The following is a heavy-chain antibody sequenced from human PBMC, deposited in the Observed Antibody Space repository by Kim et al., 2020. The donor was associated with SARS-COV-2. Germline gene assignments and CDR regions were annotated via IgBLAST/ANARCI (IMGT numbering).Heavy chain of an antibody. CDR2: ISGDGGST. V-gene: IGHV3-43*02. D-gene: IGHD5-12*01. CDR1: GFTFDDYA. J-gene: IGHJ2*01. Sequence: GGSLRLSCAASGFTFDDYAMHWVRQAPGKGLEWVSLISGDGGSTYYADSVKGRFTISRDNSKNSLYLQMNSLRTEDTAVYYCAKDIGRHSGYDGPALDGYFDYWGRGTLVTVSS. CDR3: AKDIGRHSGYDGPALDGYFDY.